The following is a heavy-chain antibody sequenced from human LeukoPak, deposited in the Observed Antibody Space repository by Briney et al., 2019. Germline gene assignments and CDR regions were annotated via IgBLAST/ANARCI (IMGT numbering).Heavy chain of an antibody. CDR3: ARQMGFPWYFDL. D-gene: IGHD5-24*01. CDR1: GGSISSSTNY. J-gene: IGHJ2*01. V-gene: IGHV4-39*01. Sequence: SETLSLTRPVSGGSISSSTNYWGWIRPRPGKGREWYENIYYRGSTYYNPSLKSRVSISVDTSTNHFSLKLSSVTAADTAVFYCARQMGFPWYFDLWGRGPLVTVSS. CDR2: IYYRGST.